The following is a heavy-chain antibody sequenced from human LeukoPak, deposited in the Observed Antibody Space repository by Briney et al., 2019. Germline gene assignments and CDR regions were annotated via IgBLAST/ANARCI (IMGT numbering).Heavy chain of an antibody. D-gene: IGHD2-15*01. CDR2: INPNSGGT. CDR3: ARGGAAPYYYYYGMDV. V-gene: IGHV1-2*02. CDR1: GYTFTGYY. J-gene: IGHJ6*02. Sequence: GASVKVSCKAFGYTFTGYYMHWVRQAPGQGLEWMGWINPNSGGTNYAQKFQGRVTMTRDTSISTAYMELSRLRSDDTAVYYCARGGAAPYYYYYGMDVWGQGTTVTVSS.